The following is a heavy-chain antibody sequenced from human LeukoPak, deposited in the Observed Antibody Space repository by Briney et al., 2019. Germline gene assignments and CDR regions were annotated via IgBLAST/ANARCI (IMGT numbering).Heavy chain of an antibody. CDR1: GYTFTGYY. V-gene: IGHV1-2*06. Sequence: ASVKVSCKASGYTFTGYYVHWVRQAPGQGLEWMGRINPNSGDTNYAQKFQGRVTMTRDTSISTAYMELSRLRSDDTAVYYCARGPIVVVPAAVPYYYYYGMDVWGQGTTVTVSS. J-gene: IGHJ6*02. CDR2: INPNSGDT. CDR3: ARGPIVVVPAAVPYYYYYGMDV. D-gene: IGHD2-2*01.